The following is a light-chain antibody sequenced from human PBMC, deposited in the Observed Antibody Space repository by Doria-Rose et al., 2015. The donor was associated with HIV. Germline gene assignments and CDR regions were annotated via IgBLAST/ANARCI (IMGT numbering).Light chain of an antibody. CDR3: HRYGTSWT. Sequence: TQSPGTLSLSPGERAALSCRASQSFSSTYLAWYQQKPGQAPSLLIYDGSTRATGIPDRCSASGSGTDFTLTISRLEPEDFALYYCHRYGTSWTFGQGTKVEI. J-gene: IGKJ1*01. CDR2: DGS. CDR1: QSFSSTY. V-gene: IGKV3-20*01.